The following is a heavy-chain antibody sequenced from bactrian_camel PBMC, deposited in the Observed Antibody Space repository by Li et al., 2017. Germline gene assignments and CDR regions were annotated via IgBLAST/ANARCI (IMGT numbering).Heavy chain of an antibody. CDR3: AAGLVPSAACTNGGWTNRDGR. J-gene: IGHJ4*01. D-gene: IGHD1*01. CDR1: GHSRGSNC. V-gene: IGHV3-3*01. CDR2: IRRSGGET. Sequence: HVQLVESGGGSVQTGGSLRLSCVVSGHSRGSNCVGWYRLPPGRAPAEREGIAAIRRSGGETWYAGSVKGRFTISQDSARNTVYLQMNQLKPEDTAMYFCAAGLVPSAACTNGGWTNRDGRWGQGTQVTVS.